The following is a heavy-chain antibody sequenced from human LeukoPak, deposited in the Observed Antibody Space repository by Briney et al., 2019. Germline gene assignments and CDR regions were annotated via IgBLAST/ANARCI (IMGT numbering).Heavy chain of an antibody. Sequence: SETLSLTCSVSGGSITSGNYYWSWIRQPPGKGLEWIGYIFYTGSTNYNPSLKSRVTISVDTSKNQFSLKLSSVTAADTAVYYCARKSRSSGWFWGFDYWGQGTLVTVSS. CDR2: IFYTGST. CDR1: GGSITSGNYY. CDR3: ARKSRSSGWFWGFDY. D-gene: IGHD6-19*01. J-gene: IGHJ4*02. V-gene: IGHV4-30-4*01.